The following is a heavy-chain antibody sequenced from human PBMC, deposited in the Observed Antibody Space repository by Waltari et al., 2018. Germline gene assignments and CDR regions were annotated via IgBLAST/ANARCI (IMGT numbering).Heavy chain of an antibody. D-gene: IGHD5-12*01. J-gene: IGHJ4*02. CDR3: ARGGGGYDKYYFDL. Sequence: QVPLQESGPGPVKPSQTLTLTCTVSGGSISRPYYWRWIRPSPGKGLEWSGYVYQSGSTLYNPTLNNRVTMSVDRSKNQFSLRLTSLTAADTAVYFCARGGGGYDKYYFDLWGQGTLVTVSS. V-gene: IGHV4-30-4*01. CDR2: VYQSGST. CDR1: GGSISRPYY.